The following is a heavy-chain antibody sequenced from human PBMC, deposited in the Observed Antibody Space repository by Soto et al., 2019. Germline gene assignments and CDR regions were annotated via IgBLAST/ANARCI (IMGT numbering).Heavy chain of an antibody. CDR3: ARSLGVAAAGARGDYYGMDV. CDR1: GYTFTSYG. CDR2: ISAYNGNT. Sequence: ASVKVSCKASGYTFTSYGISWVRQAPGQGLELMGWISAYNGNTNYAQKFQDRVTITRDRSMSTAYMELSSLRSEDTAMYYCARSLGVAAAGARGDYYGMDVWGQGTTVTVYS. D-gene: IGHD6-13*01. V-gene: IGHV1-18*04. J-gene: IGHJ6*02.